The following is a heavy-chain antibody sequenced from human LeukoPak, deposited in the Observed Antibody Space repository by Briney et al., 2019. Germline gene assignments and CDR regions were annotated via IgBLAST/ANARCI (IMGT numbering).Heavy chain of an antibody. V-gene: IGHV4-34*01. CDR3: ARGKGQLWPHYYYYYYMDV. CDR1: GGSFSGYY. J-gene: IGHJ6*03. Sequence: SETLSLTCAVYGGSFSGYYWSWIRQPPGKGLEWIGEINHSGSTNYNPSLKSRVTISVDTSKNQFSLKLSSVTAADTAVYYCARGKGQLWPHYYYYYYMDVWGKGTTVTVYS. D-gene: IGHD5-18*01. CDR2: INHSGST.